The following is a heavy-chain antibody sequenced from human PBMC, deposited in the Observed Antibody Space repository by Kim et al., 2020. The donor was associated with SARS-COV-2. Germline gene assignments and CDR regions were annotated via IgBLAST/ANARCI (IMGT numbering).Heavy chain of an antibody. J-gene: IGHJ4*02. CDR2: IYRDGST. Sequence: GGSLRLSCAASGFTVSSTYMNWVRQAPGKGLEWVSVIYRDGSTYYGDSVKGRFTISRHNSKNTLYLQMNSLRAEDTAVYYCVRGPGYGLCLQGFDYWGQG. D-gene: IGHD6-13*01. CDR3: VRGPGYGLCLQGFDY. V-gene: IGHV3-53*01. CDR1: GFTVSSTY.